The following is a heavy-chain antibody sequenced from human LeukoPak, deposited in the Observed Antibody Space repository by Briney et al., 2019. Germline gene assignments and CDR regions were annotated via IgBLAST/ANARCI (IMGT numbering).Heavy chain of an antibody. V-gene: IGHV4-34*01. CDR3: ARGSAYALDY. D-gene: IGHD4-17*01. J-gene: IGHJ4*02. Sequence: PSETLSLTCAVYGGSLSGYYWSWIRQPPGKGLEWIGEINHSGSTNYNPSLKSRVTISVDTSKNQFSLKLSSVTAADTAVYYCARGSAYALDYWGQGTLVTVSS. CDR1: GGSLSGYY. CDR2: INHSGST.